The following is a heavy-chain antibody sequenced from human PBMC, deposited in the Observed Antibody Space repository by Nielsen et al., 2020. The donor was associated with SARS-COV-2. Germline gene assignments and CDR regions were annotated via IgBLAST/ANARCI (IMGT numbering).Heavy chain of an antibody. CDR2: FDPEDGET. J-gene: IGHJ6*02. Sequence: ASVKVSCKVSGYTLTELSMHWVRQAPGKGLEWMGGFDPEDGETIYAQKFQGRVTMTEDTSTDTAYMELSSLRAEDTALYYCATIYGATTDYYYYGMDVWGQGTTVTVSS. D-gene: IGHD1-26*01. CDR1: GYTLTELS. V-gene: IGHV1-24*01. CDR3: ATIYGATTDYYYYGMDV.